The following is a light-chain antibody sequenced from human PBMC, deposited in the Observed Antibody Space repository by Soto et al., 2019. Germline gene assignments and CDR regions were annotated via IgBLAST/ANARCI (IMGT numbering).Light chain of an antibody. Sequence: DLEMTQSPLSISVTPGEPASISFRSSXXLLHSNGYNYLDWYLQKPGQSPQLLIYLGSNRASGVPDRFSGSGSGTDFTLKFSRVEAEDVGVYYCMQALQTSITFGQGTRLEIK. CDR1: XXLLHSNGYNY. CDR2: LGS. V-gene: IGKV2-28*01. CDR3: MQALQTSIT. J-gene: IGKJ5*01.